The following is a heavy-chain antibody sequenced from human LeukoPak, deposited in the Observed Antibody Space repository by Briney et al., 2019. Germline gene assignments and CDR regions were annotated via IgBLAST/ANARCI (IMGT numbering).Heavy chain of an antibody. J-gene: IGHJ5*02. V-gene: IGHV4-34*01. Sequence: SETLSLTCAVYGGSFSGHYWSWIRQPPGKGLEWIGEINHSGSTNYNPSLKSRVTISVDTSKNQFSLKLSSVTAADTAVYYCARHSGEYRYSSGWYSSWFDPWGQGTLVTVSS. CDR3: ARHSGEYRYSSGWYSSWFDP. CDR1: GGSFSGHY. CDR2: INHSGST. D-gene: IGHD6-19*01.